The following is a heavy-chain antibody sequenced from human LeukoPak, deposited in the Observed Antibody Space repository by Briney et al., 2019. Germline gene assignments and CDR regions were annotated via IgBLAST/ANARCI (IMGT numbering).Heavy chain of an antibody. CDR2: IYYSGST. CDR3: AKDPLY. J-gene: IGHJ4*02. CDR1: GGSISSYY. Sequence: SETLSLTCTVSGGSISSYYWSWIRQPPGKGLEWIGYIYYSGSTNYNPSLKSRVTISVDTSKNQFSLKLSSVTAADTAVYYCAKDPLYWGQGTLVTVSS. V-gene: IGHV4-59*01.